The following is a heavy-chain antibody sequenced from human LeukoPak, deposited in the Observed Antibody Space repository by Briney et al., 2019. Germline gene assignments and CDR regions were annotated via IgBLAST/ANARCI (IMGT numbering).Heavy chain of an antibody. J-gene: IGHJ4*02. CDR3: AKDNSGSETLVDY. CDR2: ISYDGSNK. CDR1: GFTFSSYG. Sequence: GGSLRLSCAASGFTFSSYGMHWVRQAPGKGLEWVAVISYDGSNKYYADSVKGRFTISRDNSKNTLYLQMNSLRAEDTAVYYCAKDNSGSETLVDYWGQGTLVTVSS. V-gene: IGHV3-30*18. D-gene: IGHD1-26*01.